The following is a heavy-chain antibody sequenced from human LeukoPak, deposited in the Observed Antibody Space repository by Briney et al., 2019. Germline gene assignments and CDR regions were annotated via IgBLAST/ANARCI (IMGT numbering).Heavy chain of an antibody. CDR2: VNNDGSGT. CDR1: GFTFSRYW. Sequence: GGSLRLSCEASGFTFSRYWMHWVRQAPGKGLVWVSRVNNDGSGTNYADSMKGRFIISRDNAKNTLYLQMSSLRAEDTAVYYCAREGDVVDTIGSFDYWGQGTLVTVSS. J-gene: IGHJ4*02. D-gene: IGHD5-12*01. V-gene: IGHV3-74*01. CDR3: AREGDVVDTIGSFDY.